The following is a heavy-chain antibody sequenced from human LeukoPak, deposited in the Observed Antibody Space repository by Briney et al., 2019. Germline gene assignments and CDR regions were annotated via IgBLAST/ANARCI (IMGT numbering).Heavy chain of an antibody. CDR1: GGSFSGYY. V-gene: IGHV4-34*01. CDR2: INHSGSS. CDR3: ARSSGNSYVKYFQH. J-gene: IGHJ1*01. D-gene: IGHD5-18*01. Sequence: SETLSLTCAVYGGSFSGYYWSWIRQPPVKGLEWIGEINHSGSSNYNPSLKSRVTMSVDTSKNQFSLKLSSVTAADTAVYYCARSSGNSYVKYFQHWGQGTLVTVSS.